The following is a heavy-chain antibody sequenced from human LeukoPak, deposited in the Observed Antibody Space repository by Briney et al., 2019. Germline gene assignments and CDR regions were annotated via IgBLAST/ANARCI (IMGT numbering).Heavy chain of an antibody. CDR2: IWYDGSNK. Sequence: GGSLRLSCAASGFTFSSYGMHWVRPAPGKGLEWVAVIWYDGSNKYYADSVKGRFTISRDNSKNTLYLQMNSLRAEDTAVYYCARTPGVRYGMDVWGQGTTVTVSS. V-gene: IGHV3-33*01. D-gene: IGHD3-10*01. CDR1: GFTFSSYG. CDR3: ARTPGVRYGMDV. J-gene: IGHJ6*02.